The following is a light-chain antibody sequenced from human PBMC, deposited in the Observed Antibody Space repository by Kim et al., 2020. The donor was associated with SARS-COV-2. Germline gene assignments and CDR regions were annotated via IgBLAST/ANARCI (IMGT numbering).Light chain of an antibody. Sequence: GPSSISCRSSPSLLHSHQFIYLDWYLQRPGQSPQLLIYLGSNRASGVPDRFSGSGSGTDFTLNISRVEAEDVGVYYCMQALQTPYSFGQGTKLEI. CDR3: MQALQTPYS. CDR2: LGS. V-gene: IGKV2-28*01. J-gene: IGKJ2*03. CDR1: PSLLHSHQFIY.